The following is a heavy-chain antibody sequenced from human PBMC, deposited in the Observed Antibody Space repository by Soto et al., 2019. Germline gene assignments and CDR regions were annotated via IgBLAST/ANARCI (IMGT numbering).Heavy chain of an antibody. D-gene: IGHD3-9*01. V-gene: IGHV3-21*01. CDR3: ASDPNYDILTGYPYFDY. Sequence: PWGFLRLSCAASGFTCSSYSMNWVRQAPGKGLEWVSSISSSSSYIYYADSVKGRFTISRDNAKNSLYLQMNSLRAEDTAVYYCASDPNYDILTGYPYFDYWGQGTLVTVSS. CDR2: ISSSSSYI. J-gene: IGHJ4*02. CDR1: GFTCSSYS.